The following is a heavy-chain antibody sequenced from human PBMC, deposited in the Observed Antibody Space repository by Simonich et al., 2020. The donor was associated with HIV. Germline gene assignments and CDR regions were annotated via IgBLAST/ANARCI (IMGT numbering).Heavy chain of an antibody. CDR3: ARRHPTTVTTPYFDY. J-gene: IGHJ4*02. CDR2: INHSGST. V-gene: IGHV4-34*01. Sequence: QVQLQQWGAGLLKPSETLSLTCAVYGGSYSGNYCSWIRLPPGKGREWIGEINHSGSTNYHPSLKNRVTISVDTSKNQFSLKLSAVTAADTAVYYCARRHPTTVTTPYFDYWGQGTLVTVSS. D-gene: IGHD4-17*01. CDR1: GGSYSGNY.